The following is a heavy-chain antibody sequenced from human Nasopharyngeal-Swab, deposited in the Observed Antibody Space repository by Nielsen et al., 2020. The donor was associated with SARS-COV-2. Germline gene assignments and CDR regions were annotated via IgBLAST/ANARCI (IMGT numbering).Heavy chain of an antibody. V-gene: IGHV4-59*01. CDR1: GGSISSYY. CDR2: IYYSGST. J-gene: IGHJ3*02. CDR3: ARAWNDSAFDI. D-gene: IGHD1-1*01. Sequence: GSLRLSCTVSGGSISSYYWSWIRQPPGKGLEWIGYIYYSGSTNYNPSLKSRVTISVDTSKNQSSLKLSSVTAADTAVYYCARAWNDSAFDIWGQGTMVTVSS.